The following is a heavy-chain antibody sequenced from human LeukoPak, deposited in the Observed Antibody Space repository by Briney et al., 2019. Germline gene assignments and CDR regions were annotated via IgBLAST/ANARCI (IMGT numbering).Heavy chain of an antibody. D-gene: IGHD1-1*01. J-gene: IGHJ5*02. Sequence: SETLSLTCTVSGGSISSYYWSWIRQPPGKGLEWIGYISYSGSTNFNPSLKSRVTISVDTSKNQFSLKLGSVTAADTAVYYCAREGTAGTNLNWFDPWGQGALVTVSS. CDR1: GGSISSYY. CDR2: ISYSGST. V-gene: IGHV4-59*01. CDR3: AREGTAGTNLNWFDP.